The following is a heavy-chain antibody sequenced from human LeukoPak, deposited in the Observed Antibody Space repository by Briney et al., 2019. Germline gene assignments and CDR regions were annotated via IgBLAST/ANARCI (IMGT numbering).Heavy chain of an antibody. CDR3: ARDYRYSGYDYGGAFDI. D-gene: IGHD5-12*01. Sequence: GGSLRLSCAASGFTFSNYWMNWVRQAPGKGLEWVAVIRYDGSNKYYADSVKGRFTISRDNSKNTLYLQMNTLRAEDTAVYYCARDYRYSGYDYGGAFDIWGQGTMVTVSS. CDR1: GFTFSNYW. CDR2: IRYDGSNK. V-gene: IGHV3-33*08. J-gene: IGHJ3*02.